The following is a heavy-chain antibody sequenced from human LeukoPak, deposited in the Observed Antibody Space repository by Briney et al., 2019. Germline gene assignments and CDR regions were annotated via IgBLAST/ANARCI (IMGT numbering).Heavy chain of an antibody. CDR1: GFTFSSYS. V-gene: IGHV3-21*01. CDR3: ARDSAAAGPKDY. Sequence: GGSLRLFCAASGFTFSSYSMNWVRQAPGKGLEWVSSISSSSSYIYYADSVKGRFTISRDNAKNSLYLQMNSLRAEDTAVYYCARDSAAAGPKDYWGQGTLVTVSS. J-gene: IGHJ4*02. D-gene: IGHD6-13*01. CDR2: ISSSSSYI.